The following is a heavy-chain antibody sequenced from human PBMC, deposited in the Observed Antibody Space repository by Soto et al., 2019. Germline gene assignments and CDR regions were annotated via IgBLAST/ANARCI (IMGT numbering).Heavy chain of an antibody. CDR1: GYTFTSYD. V-gene: IGHV1-8*01. CDR3: ASRFYVFWSGSPPRGYSDMDI. Sequence: ASVKVSCKASGYTFTSYDINWVRQATGQGLEWMGWMNPNSGTTGYAQKFQGRVTMTRNKSISTAYMELSSLRSEDTAVYYCASRFYVFWSGSPPRGYSDMDIWGKETTVTVSS. D-gene: IGHD3-3*01. J-gene: IGHJ6*03. CDR2: MNPNSGTT.